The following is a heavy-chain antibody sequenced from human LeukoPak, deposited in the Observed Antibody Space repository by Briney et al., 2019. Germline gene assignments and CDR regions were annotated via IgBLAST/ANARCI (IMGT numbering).Heavy chain of an antibody. Sequence: NPSETLSLTCTVSGGSISSSSYYWGWIRQPPGKGLEWIGSVYYSGTTYYNPSLKSRVTISVDTSKNQFSLKLSSVTAADTAVYYCARQGGITMIVVVIQDAFDIWGQGTMVTVSS. V-gene: IGHV4-39*01. CDR2: VYYSGTT. CDR1: GGSISSSSYY. CDR3: ARQGGITMIVVVIQDAFDI. D-gene: IGHD3-22*01. J-gene: IGHJ3*02.